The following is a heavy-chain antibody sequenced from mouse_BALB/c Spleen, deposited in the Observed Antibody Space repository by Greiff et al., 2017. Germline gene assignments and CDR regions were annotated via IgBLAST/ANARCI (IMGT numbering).Heavy chain of an antibody. V-gene: IGHV3-8*02. CDR1: GDSITSCY. CDR3: ARGGSQLANFVY. D-gene: IGHD6-1*01. J-gene: IGHJ2*01. Sequence: EVQLQESGPSLVKPSQTLSLTCSVTGDSITSCYWNWIRKFPGNKLEYMGYISYSGSTYYNPSLKSRISITRDTSKNQYYLQLNSVTTEDTATYYCARGGSQLANFVYWGQGTTLTVSS. CDR2: ISYSGST.